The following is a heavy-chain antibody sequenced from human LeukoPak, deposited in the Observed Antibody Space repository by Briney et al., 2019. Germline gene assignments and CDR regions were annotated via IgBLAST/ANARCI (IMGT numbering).Heavy chain of an antibody. CDR2: INPNSGGT. V-gene: IGHV1-2*02. CDR1: GYTFTGYY. CDR3: ATLTTVTTPGY. Sequence: ASVKVSYKASGYTFTGYYMHWVRQAPGQGLEWMGWINPNSGGTNYAQKFQGRVTMTRDTSISTAYMELSRLRSGDTAVYYCATLTTVTTPGYWGQGTPVTVSS. J-gene: IGHJ4*02. D-gene: IGHD4-11*01.